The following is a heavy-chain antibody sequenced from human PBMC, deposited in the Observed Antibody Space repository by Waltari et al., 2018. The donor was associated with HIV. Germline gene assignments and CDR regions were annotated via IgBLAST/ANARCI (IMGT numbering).Heavy chain of an antibody. V-gene: IGHV4-34*02. Sequence: QVLLQPWGAGLLKPSDTLSLTCAVYNSSFPAYYWIWVRQFPGKRLEWIGEINHRGSNDYNPSRKSRVTISSDMSRRQFSLKLKSVNAADTALYFCAGGRDSREQKLVAGFDFWGRGTLVTVSS. D-gene: IGHD6-19*01. CDR1: NSSFPAYY. CDR2: INHRGSN. J-gene: IGHJ4*02. CDR3: AGGRDSREQKLVAGFDF.